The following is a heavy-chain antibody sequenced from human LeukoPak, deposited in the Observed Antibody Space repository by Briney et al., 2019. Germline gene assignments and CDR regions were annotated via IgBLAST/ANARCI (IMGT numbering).Heavy chain of an antibody. CDR2: ISYDGSNK. J-gene: IGHJ4*02. V-gene: IGHV3-30*03. Sequence: PGRSLRLSCAASGFTFSSYGMHWVRQAPGKGLEWVAVISYDGSNKYYADSVKGRFTISRDNSKNTLYLQMNSLRVEDTAVYYCARGRWRLVGATTLLSDYWGQGTLVTVSS. D-gene: IGHD1-26*01. CDR3: ARGRWRLVGATTLLSDY. CDR1: GFTFSSYG.